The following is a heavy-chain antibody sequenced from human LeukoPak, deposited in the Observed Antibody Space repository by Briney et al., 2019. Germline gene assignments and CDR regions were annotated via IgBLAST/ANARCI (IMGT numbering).Heavy chain of an antibody. CDR2: INPNSGYT. D-gene: IGHD2-15*01. CDR1: GYTFTVYY. J-gene: IGHJ5*02. CDR3: ARGYCSGGTCYLVENWFDP. Sequence: GSVKVSCKASGYTFTVYYMYWVRQAPGQRLEWMGRINPNSGYTDYSQNFQGRGTMTRDTSISTASMELTNLRSDDTAVYYCARGYCSGGTCYLVENWFDPWGQGTLVTVSS. V-gene: IGHV1-2*06.